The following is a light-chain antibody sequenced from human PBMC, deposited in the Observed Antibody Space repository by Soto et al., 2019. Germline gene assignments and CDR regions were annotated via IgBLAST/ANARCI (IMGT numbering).Light chain of an antibody. CDR1: QGIRND. Sequence: AIQMTQSPSSLSASVGDRVTITCRASQGIRNDLGWYQQKPGKAPKFLIYAASSLPSGFPSRFSGSGSGTDFTLTISSLQPEDFANYYCLQDYNYPLTFGPGTKVDIK. J-gene: IGKJ3*01. CDR3: LQDYNYPLT. CDR2: AAS. V-gene: IGKV1-6*01.